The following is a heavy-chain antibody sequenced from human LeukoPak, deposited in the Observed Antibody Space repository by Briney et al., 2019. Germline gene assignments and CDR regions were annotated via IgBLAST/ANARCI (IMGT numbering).Heavy chain of an antibody. D-gene: IGHD3-10*01. Sequence: GESLKISCKGPGYSFTSYWIGWVRQMPGKGLEWMGIIYPGDSDTRYSPSFQGQVTISADKSISTAYLQWSSLKASDTAMYYCARPCALNYYGSGSYDDYWGQGTLVTVSS. J-gene: IGHJ4*02. V-gene: IGHV5-51*01. CDR3: ARPCALNYYGSGSYDDY. CDR1: GYSFTSYW. CDR2: IYPGDSDT.